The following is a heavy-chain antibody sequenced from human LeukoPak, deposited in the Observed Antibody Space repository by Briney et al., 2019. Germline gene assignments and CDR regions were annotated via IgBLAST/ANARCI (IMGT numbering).Heavy chain of an antibody. V-gene: IGHV5-51*01. CDR2: IYSADSDT. D-gene: IGHD3-10*01. CDR1: GYRFSSYW. CDR3: ARHYYGFDY. J-gene: IGHJ4*02. Sequence: GESLKISCKGFGYRFSSYWIGWVRQMPGKGLEWMGIIYSADSDTRYSPSFQGQVTISADKSITTAYLQWSSLKASDTAMYYCARHYYGFDYWGQGTLVTVSS.